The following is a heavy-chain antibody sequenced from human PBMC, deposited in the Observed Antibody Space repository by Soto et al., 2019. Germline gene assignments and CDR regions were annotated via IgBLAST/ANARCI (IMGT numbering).Heavy chain of an antibody. Sequence: ASVKVSCKASGYTFTSYYMHWVRQAPGQGLEWMGIINPSGGSTSYAQKFQGRVTMTRDTSTSTVYMELSSLRSEDTAVYYCARDFNLGYCSGGSCYPSSGGNDYWGQGTLVTVSS. CDR3: ARDFNLGYCSGGSCYPSSGGNDY. V-gene: IGHV1-46*03. CDR1: GYTFTSYY. CDR2: INPSGGST. D-gene: IGHD2-15*01. J-gene: IGHJ4*02.